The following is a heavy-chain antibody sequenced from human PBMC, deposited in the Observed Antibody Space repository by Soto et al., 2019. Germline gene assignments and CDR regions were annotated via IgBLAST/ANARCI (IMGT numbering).Heavy chain of an antibody. V-gene: IGHV4-59*01. Sequence: SETLSLTCTVSGGSISSYYWSWIRQPPGKGLEWIGYIYYSGSTNYNPSLKSRVTISVDTSKNQFSLKLSSVTAADTAVYYCARRPQDGTFDYWGQGTLVTVSS. CDR1: GGSISSYY. D-gene: IGHD1-1*01. CDR2: IYYSGST. J-gene: IGHJ4*02. CDR3: ARRPQDGTFDY.